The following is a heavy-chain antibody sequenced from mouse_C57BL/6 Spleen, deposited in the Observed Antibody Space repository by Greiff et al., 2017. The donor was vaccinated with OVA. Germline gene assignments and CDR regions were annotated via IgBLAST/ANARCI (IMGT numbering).Heavy chain of an antibody. J-gene: IGHJ1*03. D-gene: IGHD1-1*01. Sequence: EVKLVESEGGLVQPGSSMKLSCTASGFTFSDYYMAWVRQVPEKGLEWVANINYDGSSTYYLDSLKSRFIISRDNAKNILYLQMSSLKSEDTATYYCAREEYYGSSRYFDVWGTGTTVTVSS. CDR2: INYDGSST. CDR1: GFTFSDYY. V-gene: IGHV5-16*01. CDR3: AREEYYGSSRYFDV.